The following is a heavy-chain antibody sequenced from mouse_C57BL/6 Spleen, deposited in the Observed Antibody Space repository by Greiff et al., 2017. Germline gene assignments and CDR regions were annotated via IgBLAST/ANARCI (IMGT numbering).Heavy chain of an antibody. V-gene: IGHV1-26*01. CDR2: INPNNGGT. D-gene: IGHD1-1*01. J-gene: IGHJ1*03. CDR3: ARRGITTVVRYFDV. Sequence: EVQLQQSGPELVKPGASVKISCKASGYTFTDYYMNWVKQSHGKSLEWIGDINPNNGGTSYNQKFKGKATLTVDKSSSTAYMELRSLTSEDSAVYYCARRGITTVVRYFDVWGTGTTVTVSS. CDR1: GYTFTDYY.